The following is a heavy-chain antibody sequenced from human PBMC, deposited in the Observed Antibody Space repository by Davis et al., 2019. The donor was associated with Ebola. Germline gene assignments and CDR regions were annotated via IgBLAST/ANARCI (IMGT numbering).Heavy chain of an antibody. Sequence: SETLSLTCAVYGGSFSGYYWSWIRQPPGKGLEWIGYIYYSGSTYYNPSLKSRVTISVDTSKNQFSLKLSSVTAADTAVYYCARDGATVTTWRAGSHMDVWGQGTTVTVSS. V-gene: IGHV4-30-4*01. CDR2: IYYSGST. CDR1: GGSFSGYY. CDR3: ARDGATVTTWRAGSHMDV. J-gene: IGHJ6*02. D-gene: IGHD4-17*01.